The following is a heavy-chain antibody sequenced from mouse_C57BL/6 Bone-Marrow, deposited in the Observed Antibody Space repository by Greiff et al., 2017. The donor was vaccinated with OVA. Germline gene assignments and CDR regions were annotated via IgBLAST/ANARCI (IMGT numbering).Heavy chain of an antibody. V-gene: IGHV14-1*01. CDR1: GFNIKDYY. J-gene: IGHJ4*01. D-gene: IGHD2-4*01. Sequence: EVQLQQSGAELVRPGASVKLSCTASGFNIKDYYMHWVKQRPEQGLEWIGRIDPEDGDTEYAQKFQGKATMTADTSSNTAYLQLSRLTSEDTAVYYCTTWDYDLYAMDYWGQGTSVTVSS. CDR3: TTWDYDLYAMDY. CDR2: IDPEDGDT.